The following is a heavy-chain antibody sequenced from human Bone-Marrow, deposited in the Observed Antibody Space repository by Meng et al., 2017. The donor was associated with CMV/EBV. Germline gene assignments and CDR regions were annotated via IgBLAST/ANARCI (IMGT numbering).Heavy chain of an antibody. J-gene: IGHJ5*02. D-gene: IGHD3-3*01. V-gene: IGHV1-69*05. Sequence: SVKVSCKASGDTFSTYTINWVRQAPGQGLEWMGGIISISGSANYAQKFQGRVTITTDESTSTAYMELSSLRSEDTAVYYCARDHLEWSSVGNWFDPWGQGTLVTVSS. CDR3: ARDHLEWSSVGNWFDP. CDR1: GDTFSTYT. CDR2: IISISGSA.